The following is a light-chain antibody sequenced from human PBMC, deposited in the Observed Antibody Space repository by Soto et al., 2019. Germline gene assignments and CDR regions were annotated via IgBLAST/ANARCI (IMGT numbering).Light chain of an antibody. Sequence: EIVLTQSPATLSLSPGERATLSCRASQSVSSYLAWYQQRPGQAPRLLIYDASNRATGIPARFSGSGSGTDFTLSISSLEAEDFAVYYCQQRSNWARTFGQGTRVEI. CDR3: QQRSNWART. V-gene: IGKV3-11*01. CDR2: DAS. CDR1: QSVSSY. J-gene: IGKJ1*01.